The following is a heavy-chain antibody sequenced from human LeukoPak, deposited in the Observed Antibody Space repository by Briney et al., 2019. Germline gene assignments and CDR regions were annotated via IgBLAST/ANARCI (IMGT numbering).Heavy chain of an antibody. Sequence: ASVKVSCKASGYTFTSYDINWVRQATGQGLEWMGWMNPNSGNTGYAQKFQGRVTMTRNTSISTAYMELSSLRSEDTAVYYCARVFSSSWYGIYYYYYYYMDVWGKGTTVTISS. CDR3: ARVFSSSWYGIYYYYYYYMDV. CDR1: GYTFTSYD. V-gene: IGHV1-8*01. CDR2: MNPNSGNT. J-gene: IGHJ6*03. D-gene: IGHD6-13*01.